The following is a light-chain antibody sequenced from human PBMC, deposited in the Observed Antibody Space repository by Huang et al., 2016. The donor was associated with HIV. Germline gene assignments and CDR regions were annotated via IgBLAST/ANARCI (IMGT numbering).Light chain of an antibody. CDR3: QQFGNSRYT. Sequence: EIVLTQSPGTLSLSPGERATLSCRASQSVSSTYLAWYQQKPGQAPRLLIYGASSRATGIPERFSGSGSGTDFTLTISGLEPEDFALYYCQQFGNSRYTFGRGTKLEIK. J-gene: IGKJ2*01. V-gene: IGKV3-20*01. CDR2: GAS. CDR1: QSVSSTY.